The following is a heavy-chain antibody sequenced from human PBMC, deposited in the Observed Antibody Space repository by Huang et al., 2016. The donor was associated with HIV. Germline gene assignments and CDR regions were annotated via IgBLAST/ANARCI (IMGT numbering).Heavy chain of an antibody. CDR2: IKQDESEK. Sequence: VESGGRLVQPGGSIRLSCVGSTFRFGAYWMSWVRQSQGKVLEWVANIKQDESEKYYVDSVKGRFNISRDNAKKVLFLEMNNVRVEDTATYYCATKTAAMDIWGQGTTVTVS. J-gene: IGHJ6*02. V-gene: IGHV3-7*01. CDR3: ATKTAAMDI. D-gene: IGHD1-7*01. CDR1: TFRFGAYW.